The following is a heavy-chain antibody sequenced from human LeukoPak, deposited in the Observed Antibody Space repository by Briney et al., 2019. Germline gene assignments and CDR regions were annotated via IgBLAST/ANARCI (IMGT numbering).Heavy chain of an antibody. J-gene: IGHJ4*02. V-gene: IGHV3-21*01. CDR1: GFTFSSYS. CDR3: ARAGYSSGYDILTGYYGGLNFDY. CDR2: ISSSSSYI. Sequence: GRSLRLSCAASGFTFSSYSMNWVRQAPGKGLEWVSSISSSSSYIYYADSVKGRFTISRDNAKNSLYLQMNSLRAEDTAVYYCARAGYSSGYDILTGYYGGLNFDYWGQGTLVTVSS. D-gene: IGHD3-9*01.